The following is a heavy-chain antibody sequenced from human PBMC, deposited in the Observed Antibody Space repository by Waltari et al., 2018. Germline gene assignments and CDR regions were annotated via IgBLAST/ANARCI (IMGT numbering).Heavy chain of an antibody. CDR3: ARDYYYYIDV. J-gene: IGHJ6*03. V-gene: IGHV3-7*01. Sequence: EMPLVESGGGLVQPGGSLRLSCAVSGFTLSNYWMTWVRQAPGKGLEWVANIKQDGSEKSYVDSVKGRFTISRDNAKNSVYLQMNSVRAEDTALYYCARDYYYYIDVWGKGTTVTVSS. CDR2: IKQDGSEK. CDR1: GFTLSNYW.